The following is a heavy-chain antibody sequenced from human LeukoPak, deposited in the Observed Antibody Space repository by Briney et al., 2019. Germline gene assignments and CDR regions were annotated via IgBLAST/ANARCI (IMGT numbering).Heavy chain of an antibody. CDR2: MNPNSGNT. V-gene: IGHV1-8*01. Sequence: GASVKVSCKASGYTFTSYDISWVRQATGQGLEWMGWMNPNSGNTGYAQKFQGRVTMTRNTSISTAYMELSSLRSEDTAVYYCARGGDGSSWSYYYYYYGMDVWGQGTTVTVSS. D-gene: IGHD6-13*01. CDR1: GYTFTSYD. J-gene: IGHJ6*02. CDR3: ARGGDGSSWSYYYYYYGMDV.